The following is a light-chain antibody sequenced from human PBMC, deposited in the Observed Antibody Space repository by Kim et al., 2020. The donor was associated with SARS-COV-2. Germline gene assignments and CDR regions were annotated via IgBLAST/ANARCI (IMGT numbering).Light chain of an antibody. CDR3: NSRDSNDYVV. J-gene: IGLJ2*01. V-gene: IGLV3-19*01. Sequence: VALGQTVRSTCQGDSRRSYYATWYQQKPGQAPKVVIYGKDNRPSGVPDRFSGSTSGNTAYLTITGTQAGDEADYYCNSRDSNDYVVFGGGTKVTVL. CDR1: SRRSYY. CDR2: GKD.